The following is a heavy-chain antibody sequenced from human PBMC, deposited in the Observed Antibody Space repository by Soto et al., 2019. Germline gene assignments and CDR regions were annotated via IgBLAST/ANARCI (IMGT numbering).Heavy chain of an antibody. Sequence: QVQLVQSGAEVKKPGSSVKVSCKASGGTFSSYAISWVRQAPGQGLEWMGGIIPIFGTANYAQKFQGRVTITADESTSNADMELSNLRAEDTAVDYCARDGCGDPRAWGWFDPWGQGTLVTVSS. CDR3: ARDGCGDPRAWGWFDP. V-gene: IGHV1-69*01. D-gene: IGHD4-17*01. CDR1: GGTFSSYA. J-gene: IGHJ5*02. CDR2: IIPIFGTA.